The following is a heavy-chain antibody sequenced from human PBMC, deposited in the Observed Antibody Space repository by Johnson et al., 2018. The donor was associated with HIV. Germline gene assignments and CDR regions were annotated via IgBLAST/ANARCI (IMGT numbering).Heavy chain of an antibody. CDR1: GFTFSSYW. V-gene: IGHV3-7*01. Sequence: VQLVESGGGLVQPGGSLRLSCAASGFTFSSYWMSWVRQAPGKGLEWVANIKQDGSEKSYVDSVKGRFTISRDNAKNSRYLQRNSLRAEDTAVYYCASHLLGYSYGLDAFDIWGQGTMVTVSS. CDR2: IKQDGSEK. J-gene: IGHJ3*02. CDR3: ASHLLGYSYGLDAFDI. D-gene: IGHD5-18*01.